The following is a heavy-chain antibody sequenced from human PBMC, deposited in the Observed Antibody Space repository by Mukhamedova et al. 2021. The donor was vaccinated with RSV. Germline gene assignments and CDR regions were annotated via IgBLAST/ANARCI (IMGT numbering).Heavy chain of an antibody. Sequence: TDYADSVRGRFTIARDNSRNTLYLQMSSLKVEDTAMYYCAKEGAATKHYYTSGNYYYYFNAWGQRTLVTVSS. CDR2: T. J-gene: IGHJ4*02. D-gene: IGHD3-10*01. CDR3: AKEGAATKHYYTSGNYYYYFNA. V-gene: IGHV3-23*01.